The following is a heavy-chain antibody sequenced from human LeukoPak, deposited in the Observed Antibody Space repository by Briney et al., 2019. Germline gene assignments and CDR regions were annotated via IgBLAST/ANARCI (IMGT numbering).Heavy chain of an antibody. CDR1: GYTFTGYY. CDR2: INPNSGGT. Sequence: ASVKVSCKASGYTFTGYYMHWVRQAPGQGLEWMGWINPNSGGTNYAQKLQGRVTLTTDTSTSTAYMELRSLRSDDTAVYYCARARNGYYFDYWGQGTLVTVSS. CDR3: ARARNGYYFDY. D-gene: IGHD5-24*01. J-gene: IGHJ4*02. V-gene: IGHV1-2*02.